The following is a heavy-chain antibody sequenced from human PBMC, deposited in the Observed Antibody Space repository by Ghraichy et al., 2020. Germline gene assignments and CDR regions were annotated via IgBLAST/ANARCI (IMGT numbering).Heavy chain of an antibody. D-gene: IGHD3-10*01. CDR2: IYYSGST. CDR3: VSFPSRDYYYGSGSYYRPFDY. J-gene: IGHJ4*02. V-gene: IGHV4-39*01. Sequence: SETLSLTCTVSGGSISSSSYYWGWIRQPPGKGLEWIGSIYYSGSTYYNPSLKSRVTISVDTSKNQFSLKLSSVTAADTAVYYCVSFPSRDYYYGSGSYYRPFDYWGQGTLVTVSS. CDR1: GGSISSSSYY.